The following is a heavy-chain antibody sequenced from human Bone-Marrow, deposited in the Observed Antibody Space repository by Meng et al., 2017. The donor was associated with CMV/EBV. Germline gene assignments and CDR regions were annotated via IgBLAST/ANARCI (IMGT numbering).Heavy chain of an antibody. CDR1: GFTFSSYW. Sequence: GESLKISCAASGFTFSSYWMSWVRQAPGKGLEWVANIKQDGSEKYYVDSVKGRFTITRDNAKNSLYLQMNSLSAEDTAVYYCARLGHYGFWSGYFFGMDVWGQGTTVTVSS. CDR3: ARLGHYGFWSGYFFGMDV. J-gene: IGHJ6*02. CDR2: IKQDGSEK. D-gene: IGHD3-3*01. V-gene: IGHV3-7*01.